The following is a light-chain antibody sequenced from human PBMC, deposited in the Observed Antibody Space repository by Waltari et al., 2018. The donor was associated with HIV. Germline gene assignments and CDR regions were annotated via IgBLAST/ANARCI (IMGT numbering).Light chain of an antibody. CDR1: RSNIGAGYE. CDR2: GYN. CDR3: QSYDSTLSAWV. Sequence: QSVLRQPPSVSGAPGQRVTISCTGSRSNIGAGYEVHGYQQLPGAAPKLLIFGYNKRPSGVPGRFSGSKSGTSASLAISGLQAEDEADYYCQSYDSTLSAWVFGGGTKLTVL. J-gene: IGLJ3*02. V-gene: IGLV1-40*01.